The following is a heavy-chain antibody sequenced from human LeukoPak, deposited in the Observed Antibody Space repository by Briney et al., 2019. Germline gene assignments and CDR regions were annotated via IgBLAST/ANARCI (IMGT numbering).Heavy chain of an antibody. D-gene: IGHD3-9*01. V-gene: IGHV3-48*03. CDR3: AGTDYDILTGYGLDV. CDR1: GFTFSSYE. CDR2: ISSSASTK. Sequence: GGSLRLSCAASGFTFSSYEMKWVRQAPGKGLEWVSYISSSASTKYYADSVKGRFTISRDNAKNSLYLQMSSLRVDDTAVYYCAGTDYDILTGYGLDVWGQGTTVTVSS. J-gene: IGHJ6*02.